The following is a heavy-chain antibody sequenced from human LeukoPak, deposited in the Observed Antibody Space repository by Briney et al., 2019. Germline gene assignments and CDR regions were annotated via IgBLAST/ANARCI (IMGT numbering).Heavy chain of an antibody. CDR1: GFTFSSYA. CDR3: AXGXXXTSPNCLGYYXXYXDV. D-gene: IGHD1-1*01. J-gene: IGHJ6*03. CDR2: FSGSGGTT. V-gene: IGHV3-23*01. Sequence: GGSLRLSCAASGFTFSSYAMNRVRQAPGRGLEWVSGFSGSGGTTYYADSVKGRFTISRDNSKNTLYLQMNSLRAEDTAVYYCAXGXXXTSPNCLGYYXXYXDVXGK.